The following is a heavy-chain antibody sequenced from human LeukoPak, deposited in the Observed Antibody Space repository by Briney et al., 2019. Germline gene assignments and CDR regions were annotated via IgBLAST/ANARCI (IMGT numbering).Heavy chain of an antibody. CDR2: MNPNSGNT. J-gene: IGHJ3*02. CDR1: GYTFTSYG. CDR3: ARGPLWFGEFYDAFDI. V-gene: IGHV1-8*03. Sequence: ASVKVSCKASGYTFTSYGISWVRQAPGQGLEWMGWMNPNSGNTGYAQKFQGRVTITRNTSISTAYMELSSLRSEDTAVYYCARGPLWFGEFYDAFDIWGQGTMVTVSS. D-gene: IGHD3-10*01.